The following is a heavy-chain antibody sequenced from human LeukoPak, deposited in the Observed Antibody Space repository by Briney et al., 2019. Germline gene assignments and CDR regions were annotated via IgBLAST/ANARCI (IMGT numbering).Heavy chain of an antibody. J-gene: IGHJ4*02. CDR3: AKDNGSGWYLYGREIDY. CDR2: ISWNSGSI. V-gene: IGHV3-9*01. CDR1: GFTLDDYA. D-gene: IGHD6-19*01. Sequence: QPGGSLRLSCAASGFTLDDYAMHWVRQAPGKGLEWVSGISWNSGSIGYADSVKGRFTISRDNAKNSLYLQVNSLRAEDTALYYCAKDNGSGWYLYGREIDYWGQGTLVTVSS.